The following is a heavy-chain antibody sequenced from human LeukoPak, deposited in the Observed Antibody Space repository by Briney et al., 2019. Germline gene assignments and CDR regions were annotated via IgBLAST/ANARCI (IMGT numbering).Heavy chain of an antibody. V-gene: IGHV4-4*07. CDR1: GGSISSYY. D-gene: IGHD1-1*01. CDR2: IYTSGST. J-gene: IGHJ4*02. Sequence: SETLSLTCTVSGGSISSYYWSWIRQPAGKGLEWIGRIYTSGSTNYNPSLKSRVTMSVDTSKNQFSLKLSSVTAADTAVYYCARVTGTTPRYYFDYWGQGTLVTVSS. CDR3: ARVTGTTPRYYFDY.